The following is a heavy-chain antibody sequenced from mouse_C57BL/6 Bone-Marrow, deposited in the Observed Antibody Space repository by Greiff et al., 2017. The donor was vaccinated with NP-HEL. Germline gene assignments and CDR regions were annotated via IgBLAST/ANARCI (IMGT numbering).Heavy chain of an antibody. CDR2: ISDGGSYT. D-gene: IGHD2-3*01. Sequence: EVQVVESGGGLVKPGGSLKLSCAASGFTFSSYAMSWVRQTPEKRLEWVATISDGGSYTYYPDNVKGRFPISRDNAKNNLYLQMSHLKSEDTAMYYCARWLPWYFDVWGTGTTVTVSS. CDR3: ARWLPWYFDV. CDR1: GFTFSSYA. V-gene: IGHV5-4*01. J-gene: IGHJ1*03.